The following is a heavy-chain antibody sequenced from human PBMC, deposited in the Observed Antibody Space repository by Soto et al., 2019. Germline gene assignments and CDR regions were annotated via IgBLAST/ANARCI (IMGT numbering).Heavy chain of an antibody. CDR3: ARSSQYSTVAGTRFSSYYYYGMDV. Sequence: SETLSLTCAVYGGSFSGYYWSWIRQPPGKGLEWIGEINHSGSTNYNPSLKSRVTISVDTSKNQFSLKLGSVTAADTAVYYCARSSQYSTVAGTRFSSYYYYGMDVWGQGTTVTVSS. D-gene: IGHD6-19*01. J-gene: IGHJ6*02. V-gene: IGHV4-34*01. CDR1: GGSFSGYY. CDR2: INHSGST.